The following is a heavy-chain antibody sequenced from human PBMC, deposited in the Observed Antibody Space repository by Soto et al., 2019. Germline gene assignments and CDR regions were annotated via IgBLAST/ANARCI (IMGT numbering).Heavy chain of an antibody. CDR1: GFTFSSHW. V-gene: IGHV3-7*01. D-gene: IGHD2-8*01. CDR3: ATSMRHTLNP. J-gene: IGHJ5*02. Sequence: EVQVVESGGDLVQPGGSLRLSCAASGFTFSSHWMTWVRQVPGKGLEWVAIINQDGSDQYYVDSVKGRFTISRDNAKNSLCLHMNSLRVEDTAVYYCATSMRHTLNPWRQGTLVTVSS. CDR2: INQDGSDQ.